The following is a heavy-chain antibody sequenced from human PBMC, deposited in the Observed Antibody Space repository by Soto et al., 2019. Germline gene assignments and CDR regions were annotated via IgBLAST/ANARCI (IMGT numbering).Heavy chain of an antibody. Sequence: GGSLRLSCAASGFTFSSYGMHWVGRAPAKGLEWVAVISYDGSNKYYADSVKGRFTISRDNSKNTLYLQMNSLRAEDTAVYYCAKDRRKVVVAAPFDYWGQGTLVTVSS. CDR3: AKDRRKVVVAAPFDY. V-gene: IGHV3-30*18. J-gene: IGHJ4*02. D-gene: IGHD2-15*01. CDR1: GFTFSSYG. CDR2: ISYDGSNK.